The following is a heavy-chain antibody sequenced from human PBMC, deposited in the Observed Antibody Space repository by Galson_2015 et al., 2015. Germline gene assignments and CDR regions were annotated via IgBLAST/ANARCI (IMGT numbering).Heavy chain of an antibody. CDR1: GFTFSSYG. D-gene: IGHD5-24*01. CDR3: AREKLEGSGEMATLSLFAFDI. CDR2: IWYDGSNK. J-gene: IGHJ3*02. V-gene: IGHV3-33*01. Sequence: SLRLSCAASGFTFSSYGMHWVRQAPGKGLEWVAVIWYDGSNKYYADSVKGRFTISRDNSKNTLYLQMNSLRAEDTAVYYCAREKLEGSGEMATLSLFAFDIWGQGTMVTVSS.